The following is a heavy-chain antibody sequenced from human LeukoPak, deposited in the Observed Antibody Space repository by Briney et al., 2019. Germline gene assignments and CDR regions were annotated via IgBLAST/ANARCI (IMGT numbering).Heavy chain of an antibody. CDR1: GFIFNKYW. CDR3: AELGITMIGGV. J-gene: IGHJ6*04. CDR2: VREDGAVK. V-gene: IGHV3-7*01. Sequence: PGGSLRLSCTASGFIFNKYWMSWVRQAPGKGLEWVATVREDGAVKYYVDSVKGRITISRDNAKNSLYLQMNSLRAEDTAVYYCAELGITMIGGVWGKGTTVTISS. D-gene: IGHD3-10*02.